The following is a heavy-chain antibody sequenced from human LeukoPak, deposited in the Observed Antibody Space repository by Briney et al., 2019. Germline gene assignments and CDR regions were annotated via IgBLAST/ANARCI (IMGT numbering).Heavy chain of an antibody. V-gene: IGHV1-2*02. CDR2: INPSGGGT. D-gene: IGHD3-9*01. CDR3: ARVNRYYDILTGYYPLYYFDY. Sequence: ASVKVSCKASGYTFSGYYIHWVRQAPGQGLEWMGWINPSGGGTKYAQKFQGRVTMTRDTSISTAYMELSRLTSDDTAVYFCARVNRYYDILTGYYPLYYFDYWGQGALVTVSS. J-gene: IGHJ4*02. CDR1: GYTFSGYY.